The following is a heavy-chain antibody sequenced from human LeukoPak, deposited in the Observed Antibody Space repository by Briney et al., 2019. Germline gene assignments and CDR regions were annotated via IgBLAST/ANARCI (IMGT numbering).Heavy chain of an antibody. Sequence: PSETLSLTCAVYGGSFSGYYWNWVRQPPGKGLEWIGEINHSGGTNYNPSLKSRVTISVDTSKNQFSLKLSSVTAADTAVYYCARESVQYCSSTSCYTRGGIDYWGQGTLVTVSS. CDR2: INHSGGT. D-gene: IGHD2-2*02. V-gene: IGHV4-34*01. J-gene: IGHJ4*02. CDR3: ARESVQYCSSTSCYTRGGIDY. CDR1: GGSFSGYY.